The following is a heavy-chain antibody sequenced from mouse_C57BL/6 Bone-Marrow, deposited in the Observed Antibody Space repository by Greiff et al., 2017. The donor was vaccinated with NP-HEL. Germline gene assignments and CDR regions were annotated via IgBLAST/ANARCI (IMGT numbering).Heavy chain of an antibody. J-gene: IGHJ3*01. D-gene: IGHD2-5*01. CDR3: AREAYYSNFWFAY. Sequence: VKLQESGAELVRPGTSVKVSCKASGYAFTNYLIEWVKQRPGQGLEWIGVINPGSGGTNYTEKFKGKATLTADKSSSTAYMQLSSLTSEDAAVYFCAREAYYSNFWFAYWGQGTLVTVSA. CDR2: INPGSGGT. V-gene: IGHV1-54*01. CDR1: GYAFTNYL.